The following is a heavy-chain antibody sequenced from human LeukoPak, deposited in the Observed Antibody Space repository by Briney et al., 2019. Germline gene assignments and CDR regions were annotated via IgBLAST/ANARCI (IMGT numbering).Heavy chain of an antibody. J-gene: IGHJ6*04. D-gene: IGHD5-12*01. CDR1: GYTLTELS. CDR2: FDPEDGET. Sequence: ASVKVSCKVSGYTLTELSMHWVRQAPGKGLEWMGGFDPEDGETIYAQKFQGRVTMTEDTSTDTAYMELGSLRSEDTAVYYCATDHPSGSTMRGMDVWGKGTTVTVSS. CDR3: ATDHPSGSTMRGMDV. V-gene: IGHV1-24*01.